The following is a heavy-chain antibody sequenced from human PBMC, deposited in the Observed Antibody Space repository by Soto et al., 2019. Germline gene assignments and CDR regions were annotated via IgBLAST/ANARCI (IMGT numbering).Heavy chain of an antibody. CDR2: ISGSGGST. J-gene: IGHJ5*02. CDR3: APRAKP. CDR1: VFTFSSYA. Sequence: WGCLLVSWVSSVFTFSSYAMSWVRQAPGKGLEWVSAISGSGGSTYYADSVKGRFTISRDNSKNTLYLQMNSLRAEDTAVYYCAPRAKPWGQGTMVTVSS. V-gene: IGHV3-23*01.